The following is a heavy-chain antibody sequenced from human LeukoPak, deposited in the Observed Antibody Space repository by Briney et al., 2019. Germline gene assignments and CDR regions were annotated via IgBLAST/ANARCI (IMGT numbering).Heavy chain of an antibody. J-gene: IGHJ4*02. CDR1: GFTFSSYG. Sequence: GGSLRLSRAASGFTFSSYGMHWVRQAPGKGLEWVAFIRYDGSNKYYADSVKGRFTISRDNSKNTLYLQMNSLRAEDTAVYYCAKVDGSGSYYDYWSQGTLVTVSS. CDR2: IRYDGSNK. D-gene: IGHD3-10*01. CDR3: AKVDGSGSYYDY. V-gene: IGHV3-30*02.